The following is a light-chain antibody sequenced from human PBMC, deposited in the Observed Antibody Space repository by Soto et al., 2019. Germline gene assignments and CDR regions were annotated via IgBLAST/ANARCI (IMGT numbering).Light chain of an antibody. V-gene: IGKV1-5*03. CDR2: KAS. CDR1: QSISSW. Sequence: DIQMTQSPSTLSASVGDRVTITCRASQSISSWLAWYQQKPGKAPKVLIYKASSLKSGVPSRFSGSGSGTEFTLTISSLQPDDFATYYCLQYDSYSWTFGQGTKV. CDR3: LQYDSYSWT. J-gene: IGKJ1*01.